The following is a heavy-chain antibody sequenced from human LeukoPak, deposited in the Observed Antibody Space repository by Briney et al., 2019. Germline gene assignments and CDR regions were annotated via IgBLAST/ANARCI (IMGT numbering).Heavy chain of an antibody. CDR3: ARQELVDVVATAY. Sequence: VSVNVSCKASGYTFTGYFMHWVRQAPGQGLEWMGWINPNSGGTNYAQKFQGRVTLTRDTSISTAYMELSRLRSDDTAVYYCARQELVDVVATAYWGQGTLVTVSS. J-gene: IGHJ4*02. CDR1: GYTFTGYF. CDR2: INPNSGGT. D-gene: IGHD5-12*01. V-gene: IGHV1-2*02.